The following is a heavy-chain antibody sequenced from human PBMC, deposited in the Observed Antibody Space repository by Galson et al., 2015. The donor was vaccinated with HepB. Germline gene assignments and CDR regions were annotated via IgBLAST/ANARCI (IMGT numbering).Heavy chain of an antibody. CDR3: ARPAGGYSYGLWIY. D-gene: IGHD5-18*01. V-gene: IGHV3-74*01. Sequence: SLRLSCAASGFTFSSYWMHWVRQAPGKGLVWVSRINSDGSSTSYADSVKGRFTISRDNAKNTLYLQMNSLRAEDTAVYYCARPAGGYSYGLWIYWGQGTLVTVSS. CDR2: INSDGSST. J-gene: IGHJ4*02. CDR1: GFTFSSYW.